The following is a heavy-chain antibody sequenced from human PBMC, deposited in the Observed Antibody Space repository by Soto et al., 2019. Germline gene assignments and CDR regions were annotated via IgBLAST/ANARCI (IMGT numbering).Heavy chain of an antibody. J-gene: IGHJ6*02. CDR2: IGTAGDT. V-gene: IGHV3-13*01. D-gene: IGHD3-10*01. CDR1: GFTFSSYD. Sequence: EVQLVESGGGLVQPGGSLRLSCAASGFTFSSYDMHWVRQATGKGLEWVSAIGTAGDTYYPGSVKGRFTISRENAKNPLFFQKNSLRAGDTAVYYCARGGLDYYAPHGVGVWGQGATVTPSS. CDR3: ARGGLDYYAPHGVGV.